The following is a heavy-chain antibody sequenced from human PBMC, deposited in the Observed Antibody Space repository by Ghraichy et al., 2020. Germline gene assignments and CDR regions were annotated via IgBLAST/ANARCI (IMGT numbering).Heavy chain of an antibody. CDR3: ANIPVVTAATNYYYYYGMDV. D-gene: IGHD2-21*02. J-gene: IGHJ6*02. V-gene: IGHV3-23*01. CDR1: GFTFSSYA. CDR2: ISGSGGST. Sequence: GGSLRLSCAASGFTFSSYAMSWVRQAPGKGLEWVSAISGSGGSTYYADSVKGRFTISRDNSKNTLYLQMNSLRAEDTAVYYCANIPVVTAATNYYYYYGMDVWGQGTTVTVSS.